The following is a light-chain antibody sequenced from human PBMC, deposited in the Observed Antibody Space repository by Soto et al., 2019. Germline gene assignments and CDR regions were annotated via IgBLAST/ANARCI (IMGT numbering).Light chain of an antibody. Sequence: EIVMTQSPATLSVSPGERATLSCRASQSVSSNLAWYQQKPGQAPRLLIYGASIRATGIPARFSGSGSGTEFTLTISGLQSEDFAVYYCQQYNNWPFTFGPGTKVDIK. CDR1: QSVSSN. J-gene: IGKJ3*01. V-gene: IGKV3D-15*01. CDR3: QQYNNWPFT. CDR2: GAS.